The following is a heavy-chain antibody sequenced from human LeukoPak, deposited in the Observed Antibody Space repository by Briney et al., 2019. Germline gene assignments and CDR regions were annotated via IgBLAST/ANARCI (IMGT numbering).Heavy chain of an antibody. V-gene: IGHV4-34*01. CDR1: GGSFSGYY. D-gene: IGHD2-2*01. CDR3: ARGLVVLAAMGTNWFDP. J-gene: IGHJ5*02. CDR2: INHSGST. Sequence: SETLSLTCAVYGGSFSGYYWSWIRQPPGKGLEWIGEINHSGSTNYNPSLKSRVTISVDTSKNQFSLKLSSVTAADTAVYYCARGLVVLAAMGTNWFDPWGQGTLVTVSS.